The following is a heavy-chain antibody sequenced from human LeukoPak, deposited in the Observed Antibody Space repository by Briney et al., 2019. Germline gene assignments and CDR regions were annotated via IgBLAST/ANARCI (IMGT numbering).Heavy chain of an antibody. CDR2: IKQDGSEK. CDR1: GFTFSSYW. Sequence: GGSLRLSCAASGFTFSSYWMSWVRQAPGKGLEWVANIKQDGSEKYYVDSVKGRFTISRDNAKNSLYLQMNSLRAEDTAVYYCARGLSDGVTYAFEIWGQGTMVTVSS. CDR3: ARGLSDGVTYAFEI. J-gene: IGHJ3*02. V-gene: IGHV3-7*01. D-gene: IGHD3-3*01.